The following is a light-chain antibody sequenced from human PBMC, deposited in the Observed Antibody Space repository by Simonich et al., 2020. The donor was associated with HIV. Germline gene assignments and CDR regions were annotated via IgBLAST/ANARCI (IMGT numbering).Light chain of an antibody. J-gene: IGKJ5*01. V-gene: IGKV4-1*01. Sequence: IVMTQSPDSLAVSMCERATINYKSSLTILYSPNNTNYLAWYQQNPGRPPKLLIYWASTRESGVPDRFSASGSGTDFTRTISSLQAEDVAVYYGQQYYSTPITFGQGTRLEIK. CDR1: LTILYSPNNTNY. CDR3: QQYYSTPIT. CDR2: WAS.